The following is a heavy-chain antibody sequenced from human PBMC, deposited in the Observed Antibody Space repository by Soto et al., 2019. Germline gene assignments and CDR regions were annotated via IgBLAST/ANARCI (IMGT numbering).Heavy chain of an antibody. D-gene: IGHD1-1*01. Sequence: PGGSLRLSCAASGFTFSSYAMHWVRQAPGKGLEWVAVISYDGSNKYYADSVKGRFTISRDNSKNTLYLQMNSLRAEDTAVYYCARGPNWNYYYGMDVWGQGTTVTVSS. CDR3: ARGPNWNYYYGMDV. J-gene: IGHJ6*02. V-gene: IGHV3-30-3*01. CDR2: ISYDGSNK. CDR1: GFTFSSYA.